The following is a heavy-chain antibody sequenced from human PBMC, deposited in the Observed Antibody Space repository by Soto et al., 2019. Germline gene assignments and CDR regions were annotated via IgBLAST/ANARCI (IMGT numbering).Heavy chain of an antibody. CDR2: IYYSGST. Sequence: QLQLQESGPGLVKPAETLSLTCTVSGGSISSSSYYWDWIRQPPGKGLEWIGTIYYSGSTYYNPSLMSPVTIPVDTSKHQSSLKLSSVSAADTAVYYCASRGGYDRGGYWGHGTLVTVSS. V-gene: IGHV4-39*01. CDR1: GGSISSSSYY. D-gene: IGHD5-12*01. CDR3: ASRGGYDRGGY. J-gene: IGHJ4*01.